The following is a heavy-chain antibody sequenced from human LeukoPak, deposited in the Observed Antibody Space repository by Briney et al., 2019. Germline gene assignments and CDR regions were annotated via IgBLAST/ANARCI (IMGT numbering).Heavy chain of an antibody. CDR1: GFTFSNYW. J-gene: IGHJ4*02. D-gene: IGHD3-10*01. Sequence: GGSLRLSCVASGFTFSNYWMTWVRQAPGKGRGWVACIKQGGSEVYYVDSVKGRFTFSTDNAKKSMYLQMNSLRVEDTAVYYCARDKPVGADTGSSFYYWGQGALVTVSS. V-gene: IGHV3-7*03. CDR2: IKQGGSEV. CDR3: ARDKPVGADTGSSFYY.